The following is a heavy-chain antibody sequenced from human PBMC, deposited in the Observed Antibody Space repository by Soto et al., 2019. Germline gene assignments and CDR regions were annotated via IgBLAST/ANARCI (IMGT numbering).Heavy chain of an antibody. Sequence: QVPLVESGGGVVQPGRSLRLSCAASGFTFSSYGMHWVRQAPGKGLGWVAVIWYDGSNKHYADSVKGRFTISRDNTKNTLYLQMNSLRAEDTAVYYCARDCSGGSCYYFDYWGQGTLVTVPS. CDR1: GFTFSSYG. J-gene: IGHJ4*02. D-gene: IGHD2-15*01. V-gene: IGHV3-33*01. CDR3: ARDCSGGSCYYFDY. CDR2: IWYDGSNK.